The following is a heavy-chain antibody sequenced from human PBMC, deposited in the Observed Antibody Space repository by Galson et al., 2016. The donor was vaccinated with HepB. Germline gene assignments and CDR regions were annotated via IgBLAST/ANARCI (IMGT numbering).Heavy chain of an antibody. D-gene: IGHD7-27*01. CDR3: AKDLFPNWGSTSNYYYGMDV. J-gene: IGHJ6*02. CDR2: ISGSGGST. CDR1: GFTFNVFA. Sequence: GSLRLSCAASGFTFNVFAMSWVRQAPGKGLEWVSVISGSGGSTSYADSVKGRFTISRDNSKNTLYLQMNSLRVEDTAVYYCAKDLFPNWGSTSNYYYGMDVWGQGTTVTVSS. V-gene: IGHV3-23*01.